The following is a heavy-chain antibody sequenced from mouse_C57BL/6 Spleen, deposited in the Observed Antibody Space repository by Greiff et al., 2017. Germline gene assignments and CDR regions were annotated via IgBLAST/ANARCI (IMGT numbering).Heavy chain of an antibody. V-gene: IGHV1-80*01. D-gene: IGHD2-5*01. Sequence: VQLVESGAELVKPGASVKISCKASGYAFRSFWLNWVKQRPGKGLEWIGQFYPGDGDTTSNGKFKGKATLTADKSSSTAYMRLGSLASEDSAVYFCARAYSNWPGFAYWGQGTLVTVSA. CDR2: FYPGDGDT. CDR3: ARAYSNWPGFAY. J-gene: IGHJ3*01. CDR1: GYAFRSFW.